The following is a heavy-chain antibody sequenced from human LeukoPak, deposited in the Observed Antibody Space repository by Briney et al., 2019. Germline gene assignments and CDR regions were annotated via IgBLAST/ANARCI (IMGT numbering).Heavy chain of an antibody. CDR2: IKQDGSEK. D-gene: IGHD6-6*01. J-gene: IGHJ5*02. CDR3: ARGPSSIAARPDWFDP. Sequence: PGGSLRLSCAAPGFTFSSYWMSWVRQAPGKGLEWVANIKQDGSEKYYVDSVKGRFTISRDNAKNSLYLQMNSLRAEDTAVYYCARGPSSIAARPDWFDPWGQGTLVTVSS. CDR1: GFTFSSYW. V-gene: IGHV3-7*01.